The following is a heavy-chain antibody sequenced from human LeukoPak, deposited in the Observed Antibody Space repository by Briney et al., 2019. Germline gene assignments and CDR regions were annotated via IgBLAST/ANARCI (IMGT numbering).Heavy chain of an antibody. Sequence: PGGSLRLSCAASGFSFSNAWMNWVRQAAGKGLEWVGRIKTKTDGGTTDYAAPVKGRFTISRDDSKNTLYLQMNSLKTEDTAVYDSTTDYLTLTTYFDYWGQGTLVTVSS. CDR3: TTDYLTLTTYFDY. V-gene: IGHV3-15*01. D-gene: IGHD4-17*01. CDR1: GFSFSNAW. J-gene: IGHJ4*02. CDR2: IKTKTDGGTT.